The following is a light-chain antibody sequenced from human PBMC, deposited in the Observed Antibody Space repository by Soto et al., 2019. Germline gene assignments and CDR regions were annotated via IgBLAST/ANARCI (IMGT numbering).Light chain of an antibody. CDR2: DAS. Sequence: EVVMTQSPASLSASPGERVTPSFSASQNIRSSLAWYQQRPGQAPRLLIYDASTRATGIPPRFSGGGSGTEFTLTISGLQSEDFAVYYCQQYNDRPPITFGQGTRLEI. J-gene: IGKJ5*01. CDR1: QNIRSS. CDR3: QQYNDRPPIT. V-gene: IGKV3-15*01.